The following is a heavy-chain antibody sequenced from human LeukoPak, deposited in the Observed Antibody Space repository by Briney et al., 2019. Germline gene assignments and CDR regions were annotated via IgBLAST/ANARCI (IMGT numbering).Heavy chain of an antibody. Sequence: PGGSLRLSCAASGFTFSIYAMSWVRQAPGKGLQWVSSITSRGESTWYVDSVKGRFTITRDNSENTLYLQMHSLRAEDTAVYYCARGRPNYYGSDGHYYRRDGDYWGRGTLVSVS. CDR1: GFTFSIYA. V-gene: IGHV3-23*01. J-gene: IGHJ4*02. D-gene: IGHD3-22*01. CDR3: ARGRPNYYGSDGHYYRRDGDY. CDR2: ITSRGEST.